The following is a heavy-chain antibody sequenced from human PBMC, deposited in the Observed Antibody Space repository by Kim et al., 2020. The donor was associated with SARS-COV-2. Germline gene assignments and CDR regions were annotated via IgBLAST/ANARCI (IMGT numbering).Heavy chain of an antibody. Sequence: GGSLRLSCAASGFTFSSYWMSWVRQAPGKGLEWVANIKQDGSEKYYVDSVKGRFTISRDNAKNSLYLQMTSLRAEDTAVYYCARDPDPVVVTDAFDIWGQGTMVTVSS. J-gene: IGHJ3*02. CDR1: GFTFSSYW. D-gene: IGHD2-21*02. CDR3: ARDPDPVVVTDAFDI. V-gene: IGHV3-7*01. CDR2: IKQDGSEK.